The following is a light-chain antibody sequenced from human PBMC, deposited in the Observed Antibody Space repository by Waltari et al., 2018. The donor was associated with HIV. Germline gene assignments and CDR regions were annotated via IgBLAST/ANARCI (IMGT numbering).Light chain of an antibody. J-gene: IGLJ2*01. Sequence: QSALTPPPYVSASPGQSITISCSGPTTSVGPYHSVSCYHQRPGQAPTLMIYEVIKRPSGVSNRFAGSKTGNPASLTIFGLQAEHAPTYYCCSHVTGSTPHWVLGGGTKLTVL. CDR1: TTSVGPYHS. CDR2: EVI. V-gene: IGLV2-23*02. CDR3: CSHVTGSTPHWV.